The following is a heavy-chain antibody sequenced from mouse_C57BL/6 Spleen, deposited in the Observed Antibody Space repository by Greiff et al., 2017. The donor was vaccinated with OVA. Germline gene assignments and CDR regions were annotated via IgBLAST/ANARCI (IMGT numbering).Heavy chain of an antibody. CDR3: TRDNYDYEGGYYYAMDY. CDR2: ISSGGDYI. V-gene: IGHV5-9-1*02. Sequence: EVKLEESGEGLVKPGGSLKLSCAASGFTFSSYAMSWVRQTPEKRLEWVAYISSGGDYIYYADTVKGRFTISRDNARNTLYLQMSSLKSEDTAMYYCTRDNYDYEGGYYYAMDYWGQGTSVTVSS. CDR1: GFTFSSYA. J-gene: IGHJ4*01. D-gene: IGHD2-4*01.